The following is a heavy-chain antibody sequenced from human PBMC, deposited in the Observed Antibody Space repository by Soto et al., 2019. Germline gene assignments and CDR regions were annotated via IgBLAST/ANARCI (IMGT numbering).Heavy chain of an antibody. CDR2: ISWSSGSI. J-gene: IGHJ4*02. D-gene: IGHD1-1*01. V-gene: IGHV3-9*01. CDR1: GFTFDDYA. Sequence: PGGSLRLSCAASGFTFDDYAMHWVRQAPGKGLEWVSGISWSSGSIGYADSVKGRFTISRDNAKNSLYLQMNSLRAEDTALYYCAKVFRCTTGTTRPQSDYNPGCSLIDYWGQGTLVTVSS. CDR3: AKVFRCTTGTTRPQSDYNPGCSLIDY.